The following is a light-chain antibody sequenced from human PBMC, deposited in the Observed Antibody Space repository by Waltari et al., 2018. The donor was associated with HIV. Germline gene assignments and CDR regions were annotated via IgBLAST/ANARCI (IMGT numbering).Light chain of an antibody. Sequence: SYELTQPPSVSVSPGQTARITCSGDALPNQYAYWYQRKPGQAPVSVIYKDSERPSGIPERFSGSSSGTTVTLTISGVQAEDEADYYCQSADSSGTYVLFGGGTKLTVL. CDR3: QSADSSGTYVL. V-gene: IGLV3-25*03. CDR2: KDS. J-gene: IGLJ2*01. CDR1: ALPNQY.